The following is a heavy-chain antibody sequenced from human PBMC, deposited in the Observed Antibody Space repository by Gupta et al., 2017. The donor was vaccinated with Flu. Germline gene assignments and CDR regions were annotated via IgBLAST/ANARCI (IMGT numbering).Heavy chain of an antibody. V-gene: IGHV4-4*07. Sequence: QVQLQESGPGLVKPSETLSLTCTVSGGSISSYYWSWIRQPAGKGLEWIGRIYTSGSTNYNPSLKRRVTMSVDTSKNQFSLKLSSVTAADTAVYYCARALCGGDWEPCEEWFDPWGQGTLVTVSS. CDR3: ARALCGGDWEPCEEWFDP. CDR2: IYTSGST. J-gene: IGHJ5*02. D-gene: IGHD2-21*02. CDR1: GGSISSYY.